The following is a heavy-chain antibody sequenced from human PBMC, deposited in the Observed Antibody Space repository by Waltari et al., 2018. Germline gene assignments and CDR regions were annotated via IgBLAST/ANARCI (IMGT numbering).Heavy chain of an antibody. CDR3: ARHPEQLVGYWYFDL. CDR2: INHIGGT. V-gene: IGHV4-38-2*01. Sequence: QVQLQESGPGLVKPSANLYPTCAGSGCSIRSGHYWGWNRQPPGKGLEWIASINHIGGTYQTLSLKSRLTISLDTSKIQFSLKLSSVTAADTAVFYCARHPEQLVGYWYFDLWGRGTLVTVSS. CDR1: GCSIRSGHY. D-gene: IGHD6-6*01. J-gene: IGHJ2*01.